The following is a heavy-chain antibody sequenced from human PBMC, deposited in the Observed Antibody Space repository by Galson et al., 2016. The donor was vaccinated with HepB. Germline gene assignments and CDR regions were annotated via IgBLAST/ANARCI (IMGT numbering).Heavy chain of an antibody. D-gene: IGHD1-1*01. Sequence: TLSLTCTVSGVSISSGAYYWSWIRQHPGKGLEWIGYIYYSRSTYYNPSLKSRTTISVDTSKNQFSLNLNSLTAADTAVYFCARGNNWYFRYWGQGALVTVSS. J-gene: IGHJ4*02. CDR3: ARGNNWYFRY. CDR2: IYYSRST. CDR1: GVSISSGAYY. V-gene: IGHV4-31*03.